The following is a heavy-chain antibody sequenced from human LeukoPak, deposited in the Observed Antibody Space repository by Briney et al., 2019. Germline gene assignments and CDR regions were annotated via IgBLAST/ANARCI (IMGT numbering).Heavy chain of an antibody. V-gene: IGHV1-18*01. CDR1: GYTFTSYG. D-gene: IGHD1-26*01. CDR2: ISAYNGNT. Sequence: ASVKVSCKASGYTFTSYGISWVRQAPGQGLEWMGWISAYNGNTNYAQKLQGRVTMTTDTSTSTANMKLRSLRSDDTDVYYCARDSTDDGRFDYWGQGTLVTVSS. J-gene: IGHJ4*02. CDR3: ARDSTDDGRFDY.